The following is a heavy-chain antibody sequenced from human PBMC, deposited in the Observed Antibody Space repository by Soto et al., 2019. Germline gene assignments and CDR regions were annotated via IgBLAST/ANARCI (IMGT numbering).Heavy chain of an antibody. V-gene: IGHV1-46*01. CDR1: GYSFTNYF. D-gene: IGHD1-26*01. CDR2: INPSADTT. Sequence: ASVKVSCKTCGYSFTNYFLHWVRQAPGQGLEWMGIINPSADTTNYAQKFQGRVTVTRDTSTSTVYMDLRSLRSEDTAVYFCAREYGGSRVFDYWGQGTLVTVSS. CDR3: AREYGGSRVFDY. J-gene: IGHJ4*02.